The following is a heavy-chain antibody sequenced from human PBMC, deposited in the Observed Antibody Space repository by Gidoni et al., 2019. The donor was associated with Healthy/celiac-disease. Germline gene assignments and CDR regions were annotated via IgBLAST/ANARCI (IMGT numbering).Heavy chain of an antibody. Sequence: EVQLVESGGGLVQPGGSLSLSCSSSRFPFRSYALSWVRPAPGKGLEGVSAISGSGGSTYYADSVKGRFTISRDNSKNTLYLQMNSLRAEDTAVYYCAKVAVAGYCSSTSCYFDYWGQGTLVTVSS. V-gene: IGHV3-23*04. J-gene: IGHJ4*02. CDR3: AKVAVAGYCSSTSCYFDY. CDR1: RFPFRSYA. CDR2: ISGSGGST. D-gene: IGHD2-2*01.